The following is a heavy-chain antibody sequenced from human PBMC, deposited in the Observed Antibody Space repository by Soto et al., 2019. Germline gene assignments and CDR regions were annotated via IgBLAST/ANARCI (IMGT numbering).Heavy chain of an antibody. V-gene: IGHV3-33*01. CDR2: IWYDGSNK. Sequence: GGSLRLSCAASGFTFSSYGMHWVRQAPGKGLEWVAVIWYDGSNKYYADSVKGRFTISRDNSKNTLYLQMNSLRAEDTAVYYCARDTARNDYKDYYYGMDVWGQGTTVTVSS. J-gene: IGHJ6*02. D-gene: IGHD1-1*01. CDR1: GFTFSSYG. CDR3: ARDTARNDYKDYYYGMDV.